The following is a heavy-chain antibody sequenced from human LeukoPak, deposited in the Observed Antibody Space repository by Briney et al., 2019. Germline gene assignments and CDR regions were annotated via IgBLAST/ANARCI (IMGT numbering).Heavy chain of an antibody. J-gene: IGHJ4*02. Sequence: PGGSLRLSCAASGFTFSSYSMNWVGQAPGKGLEWVSYISRSSSTIYYADSVKGRLTISRDNAKNSLYLQMNSLRDEDTAVYYCARDGDGGLGSDYWGQGTLVTV. CDR3: ARDGDGGLGSDY. V-gene: IGHV3-48*02. D-gene: IGHD4-23*01. CDR1: GFTFSSYS. CDR2: ISRSSSTI.